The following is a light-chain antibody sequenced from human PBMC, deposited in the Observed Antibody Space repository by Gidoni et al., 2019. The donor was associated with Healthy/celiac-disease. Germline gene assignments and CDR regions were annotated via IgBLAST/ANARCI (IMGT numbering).Light chain of an antibody. CDR1: KLGDKY. Sequence: SYELTQPPSVSVYPGQKASITCSGEKLGDKYACWYQQKPGQSPVLVIYQDSQRPSGIPERFSGSNSGNTATLTISWTQAMDEADYYCQAWDSSTASYVFGTGTKVTVL. CDR3: QAWDSSTASYV. V-gene: IGLV3-1*01. CDR2: QDS. J-gene: IGLJ1*01.